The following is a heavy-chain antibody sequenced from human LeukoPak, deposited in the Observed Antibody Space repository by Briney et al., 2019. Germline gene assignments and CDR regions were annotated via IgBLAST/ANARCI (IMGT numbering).Heavy chain of an antibody. Sequence: SETLSLTCTVSGGSISSYYWSWIRQPPGKGLEWIGYIYYSGSTNYSPSLKSRVTISVDTSKNQFSLKLSSVTAADTAVYYCARLAAAGRDYWGQGTLVTVSS. D-gene: IGHD6-13*01. CDR2: IYYSGST. CDR3: ARLAAAGRDY. V-gene: IGHV4-59*01. CDR1: GGSISSYY. J-gene: IGHJ4*02.